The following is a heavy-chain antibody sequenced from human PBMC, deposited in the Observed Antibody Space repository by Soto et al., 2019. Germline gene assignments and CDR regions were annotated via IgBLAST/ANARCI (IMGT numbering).Heavy chain of an antibody. V-gene: IGHV4-34*01. D-gene: IGHD7-27*01. CDR2: INHSGST. CDR1: GGSFSGYY. CDR3: ARGWGRIFDY. Sequence: QVQLQQWGAGLLKPSETLSLTCAVYGGSFSGYYWNWIRQPPGKGLEWIGEINHSGSTNYNPSLKRRVTLSIETSKNQFTLKLSSVTAGDTAVYFCARGWGRIFDYWGQGTLVTVSS. J-gene: IGHJ4*02.